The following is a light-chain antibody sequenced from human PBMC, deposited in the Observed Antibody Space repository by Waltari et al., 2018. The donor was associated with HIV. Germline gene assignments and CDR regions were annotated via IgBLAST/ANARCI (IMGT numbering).Light chain of an antibody. CDR3: SSYTSSSTLV. Sequence: QSALTQPASVSGSPGQSIPISCTGTSRDVGCYNYVSWYQQHPGKAPKLMIYEVSNRPSGVSNRFSGSKSGNTASLTISGLQAEDEADYYCSSYTSSSTLVFGGGTKLTVL. CDR1: SRDVGCYNY. V-gene: IGLV2-14*01. J-gene: IGLJ2*01. CDR2: EVS.